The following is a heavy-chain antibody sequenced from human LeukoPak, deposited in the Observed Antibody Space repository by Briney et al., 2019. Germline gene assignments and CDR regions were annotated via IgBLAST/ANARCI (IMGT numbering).Heavy chain of an antibody. D-gene: IGHD2-15*01. V-gene: IGHV1-2*02. J-gene: IGHJ4*02. CDR2: INPNSGGT. Sequence: ASVKVSCKASGYTFTGYYMHWVRQAPGQGLEWMGWINPNSGGTNYAQKFQGRVTMTRDTSISTAYMELSRLRSDDTAVYYCARSVATLGYCSGGSCYRGHDYWGQETLVTVSS. CDR3: ARSVATLGYCSGGSCYRGHDY. CDR1: GYTFTGYY.